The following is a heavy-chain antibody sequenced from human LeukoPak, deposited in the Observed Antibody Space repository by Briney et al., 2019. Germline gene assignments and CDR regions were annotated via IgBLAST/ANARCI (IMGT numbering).Heavy chain of an antibody. CDR2: ISGSGGST. CDR1: GFTFSSYA. J-gene: IGHJ4*02. CDR3: ATGDFDGLLGYFDY. V-gene: IGHV3-23*01. Sequence: GGSLRLSCAASGFTFSSYAMSWVRQAPGKGLEWVSAISGSGGSTYYADSVKGRFTISRDNSKNTLYLQMNSLRAKDTAVYYCATGDFDGLLGYFDYWGQGTLVTVSS. D-gene: IGHD3-9*01.